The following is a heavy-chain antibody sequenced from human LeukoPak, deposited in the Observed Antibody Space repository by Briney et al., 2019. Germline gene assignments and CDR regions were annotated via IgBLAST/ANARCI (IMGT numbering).Heavy chain of an antibody. Sequence: GGSLRLSCAASGFTVSSNYMSWVRQAPRKGLEWVSVIYSGGSTYYADSVKGRFTISRDNSKNTLYLQMNSLRAEDTAVYYCARGAGIAAAGAFDYWGQGTLVTVSS. J-gene: IGHJ4*02. V-gene: IGHV3-53*01. D-gene: IGHD6-13*01. CDR1: GFTVSSNY. CDR3: ARGAGIAAAGAFDY. CDR2: IYSGGST.